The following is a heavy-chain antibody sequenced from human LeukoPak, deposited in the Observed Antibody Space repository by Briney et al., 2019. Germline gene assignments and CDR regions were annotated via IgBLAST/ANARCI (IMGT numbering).Heavy chain of an antibody. CDR2: ISYDGSNK. Sequence: GRSLRLSCAASGFTFSSYGMHWVRQAPGKGLEWVAVISYDGSNKYYADSVKGRFTISRDNSKNTLYLQMNSLRAEDTAVYYCAKGYSSSWYFTANFQHWGQGTLVTVSS. D-gene: IGHD6-13*01. V-gene: IGHV3-30*18. J-gene: IGHJ1*01. CDR3: AKGYSSSWYFTANFQH. CDR1: GFTFSSYG.